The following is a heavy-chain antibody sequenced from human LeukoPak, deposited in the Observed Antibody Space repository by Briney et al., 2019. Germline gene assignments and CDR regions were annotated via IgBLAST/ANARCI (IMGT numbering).Heavy chain of an antibody. Sequence: GGSLRLSCAVFGFTFSSYCMNWVRQAPGKGLEWVSSISSSSSYIYYADSVKGRFSISRDNAKNSLYLQMNSLRAEDTAVYYCAGSNYYCSGPPNWFDPWGQGTLVTVSS. D-gene: IGHD3-10*01. CDR1: GFTFSSYC. CDR3: AGSNYYCSGPPNWFDP. V-gene: IGHV3-21*01. CDR2: ISSSSSYI. J-gene: IGHJ5*02.